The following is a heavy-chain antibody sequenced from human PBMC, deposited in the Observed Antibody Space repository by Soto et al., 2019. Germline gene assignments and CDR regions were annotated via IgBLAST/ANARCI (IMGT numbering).Heavy chain of an antibody. J-gene: IGHJ4*02. Sequence: QVQLQESGPGLVKPSETLSLTCTVSGGSISSYYWSWIRQSPGKGLEWIGYIYYSGSTKYNPSLKSRVTISVDTSKNPFSLNLSSVTAADTAVYYCASGRGDTAMAWYYWGQGTLVTVSS. D-gene: IGHD5-18*01. CDR3: ASGRGDTAMAWYY. CDR2: IYYSGST. V-gene: IGHV4-59*01. CDR1: GGSISSYY.